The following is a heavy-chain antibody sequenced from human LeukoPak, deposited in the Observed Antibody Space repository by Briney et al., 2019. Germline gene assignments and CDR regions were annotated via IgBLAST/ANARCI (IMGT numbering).Heavy chain of an antibody. V-gene: IGHV4-34*01. CDR1: GGSFSGYY. J-gene: IGHJ4*02. Sequence: SETLSLTCAVYGGSFSGYYWSWIRQPPGKGLEWIGEINHSGSTNYNPSLKSRVTISVDTSKNQFSLRLSSVTAADTAVYYCARKGIYRGSLDYWGQGTLVTVSS. CDR2: INHSGST. CDR3: ARKGIYRGSLDY. D-gene: IGHD3-16*02.